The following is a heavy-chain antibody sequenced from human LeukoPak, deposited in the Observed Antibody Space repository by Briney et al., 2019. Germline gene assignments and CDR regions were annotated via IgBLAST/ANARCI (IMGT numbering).Heavy chain of an antibody. V-gene: IGHV3-43*01. CDR1: GFTFDDYT. D-gene: IGHD6-13*01. CDR3: AKDLIAAAGSHYYYGMDV. CDR2: ISGDSGST. Sequence: PGGSVRLSCVASGFTFDDYTMHWVRQAPGKGLEWVSLISGDSGSTYYADSVKGRFTISRDNSKNSLYLQMNSLRTEDTALYYCAKDLIAAAGSHYYYGMDVWGQGTTVTVSS. J-gene: IGHJ6*02.